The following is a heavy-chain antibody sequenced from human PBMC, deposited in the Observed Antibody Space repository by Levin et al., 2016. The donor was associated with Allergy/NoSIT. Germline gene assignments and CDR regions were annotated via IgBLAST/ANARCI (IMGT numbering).Heavy chain of an antibody. Sequence: WIRQPPGKGLEWIGEINHSGSTNYNPSLKSRVTISVDTSKNQFSLKLSSVTAADTAVYYCARGGPLYGSGSYYIDYWGQGTLVTVSS. D-gene: IGHD3-10*01. J-gene: IGHJ4*02. CDR2: INHSGST. CDR3: ARGGPLYGSGSYYIDY. V-gene: IGHV4-34*01.